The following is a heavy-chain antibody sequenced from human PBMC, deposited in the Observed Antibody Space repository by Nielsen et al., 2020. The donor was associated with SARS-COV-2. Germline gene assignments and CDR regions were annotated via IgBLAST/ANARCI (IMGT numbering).Heavy chain of an antibody. CDR1: GFTFSSYA. Sequence: GGSLRLSCAASGFTFSSYAMSWVRQAPGKGLEWVSAISGSGGSTYYADSVKGRFTISRDNAKNSLYLQMNSLRAEDTALYYCAKDSYYGMDVWGQGTTVTVSS. CDR3: AKDSYYGMDV. CDR2: ISGSGGST. V-gene: IGHV3-23*01. J-gene: IGHJ6*02.